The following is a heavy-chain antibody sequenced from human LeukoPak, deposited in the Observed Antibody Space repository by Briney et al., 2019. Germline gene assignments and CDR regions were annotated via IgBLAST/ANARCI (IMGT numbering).Heavy chain of an antibody. V-gene: IGHV1-69*13. Sequence: SVKVSCKASGGTFSSYAISWVRQAPGQGLECMGGIIPIFGTANYAQKFQGRVTITADESTSTAYMELSSLRYEDTAVYYCARVWCSGGSCYSSRGAFDIWGQGTMVTVSS. D-gene: IGHD2-15*01. CDR3: ARVWCSGGSCYSSRGAFDI. CDR1: GGTFSSYA. CDR2: IIPIFGTA. J-gene: IGHJ3*02.